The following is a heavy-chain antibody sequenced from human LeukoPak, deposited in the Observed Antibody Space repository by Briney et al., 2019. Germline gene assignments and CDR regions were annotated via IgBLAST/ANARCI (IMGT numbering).Heavy chain of an antibody. CDR3: ARDRIYDGMDV. CDR1: GGSISSGDYY. D-gene: IGHD2-21*01. Sequence: SETLSLTCTVSGGSISSGDYYWSWIRQPPGKGLEWIGYIYYSGSTYYNPSLKSRVTISVDTSKNQFSLKLSSVTAADTAVYYCARDRIYDGMDVWGQGTTVTVSS. J-gene: IGHJ6*02. V-gene: IGHV4-30-4*01. CDR2: IYYSGST.